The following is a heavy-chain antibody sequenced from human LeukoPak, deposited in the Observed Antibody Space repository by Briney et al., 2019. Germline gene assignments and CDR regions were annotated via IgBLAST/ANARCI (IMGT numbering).Heavy chain of an antibody. CDR2: IYYSGST. CDR3: ARQRGCIRGSCYSDY. Sequence: PSETLSLTCTVSGGSISSYYWSWIRHPPGKGLEWIGYIYYSGSTSYNPSLKSRVTISVDTSKNQFSLNLSAVTAADTAVYYCARQRGCIRGSCYSDYWGQGTLVTVSS. CDR1: GGSISSYY. D-gene: IGHD2-15*01. J-gene: IGHJ4*02. V-gene: IGHV4-59*08.